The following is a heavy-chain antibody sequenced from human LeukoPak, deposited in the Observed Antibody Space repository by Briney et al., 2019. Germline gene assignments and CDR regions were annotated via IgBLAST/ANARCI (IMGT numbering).Heavy chain of an antibody. CDR3: ASLILSTVATVTTGDFDL. V-gene: IGHV3-23*01. CDR2: ISGSGGST. CDR1: GFTFSSYA. Sequence: GRSLRLSCAASGFTFSSYAMSWVRQAPGKGLEWVSAISGSGGSTYYADSVKGRFTISRDNAKNSLYLQMNSLRAEDTAVYYCASLILSTVATVTTGDFDLWGRGTLVTVST. D-gene: IGHD4-17*01. J-gene: IGHJ2*01.